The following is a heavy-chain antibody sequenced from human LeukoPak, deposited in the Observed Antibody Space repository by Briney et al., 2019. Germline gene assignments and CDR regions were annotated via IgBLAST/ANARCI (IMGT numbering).Heavy chain of an antibody. CDR2: IYTSGST. D-gene: IGHD5-24*01. CDR3: ARHSFPDGYSDY. V-gene: IGHV4-4*09. J-gene: IGHJ4*02. CDR1: GGSISSYY. Sequence: PSETLSLTCTVSGGSISSYYWSWIRQPPGKGLEWIGYIYTSGSTNYNPSLKSRVTISVDTSKNQFSLKLSSVTAADTAVYYCARHSFPDGYSDYWGQGTLVTVSS.